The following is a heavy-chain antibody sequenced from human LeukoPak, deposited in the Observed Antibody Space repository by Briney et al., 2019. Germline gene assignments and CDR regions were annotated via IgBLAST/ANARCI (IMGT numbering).Heavy chain of an antibody. CDR1: GFTFSSYW. CDR3: ARGRYSSRSGGYYFDI. CDR2: INHNGNVN. Sequence: PGGSLRLSCAASGFTFSSYWMNWARQAPGKGLEWVASINHNGNVNYYVDSVKGRFTISRDNAKNSLYLQMNSLRAEDTAVYYCARGRYSSRSGGYYFDIWGQGTLVTVSS. D-gene: IGHD2-2*01. J-gene: IGHJ4*02. V-gene: IGHV3-7*01.